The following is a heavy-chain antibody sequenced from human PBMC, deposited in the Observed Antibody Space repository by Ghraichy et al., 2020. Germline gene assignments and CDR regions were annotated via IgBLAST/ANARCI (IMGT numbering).Heavy chain of an antibody. CDR2: IWYDGGEK. J-gene: IGHJ3*02. Sequence: GGSLRLSCAASGFAFSSYAMHWVRQTPGMGLQWVAVIWYDGGEKYNTDSLEGRFTISRDNSRNTLYLQINSLRAEDTAVYYCARKGTWGAFDIWGQGTVVTVSS. V-gene: IGHV3-33*01. CDR1: GFAFSSYA. CDR3: ARKGTWGAFDI. D-gene: IGHD3-16*01.